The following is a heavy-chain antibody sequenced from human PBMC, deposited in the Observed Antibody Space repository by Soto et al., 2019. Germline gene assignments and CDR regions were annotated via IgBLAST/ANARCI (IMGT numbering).Heavy chain of an antibody. CDR1: GFTFDDYA. CDR2: ISWNSGSI. CDR3: AKEKFGIAAAGTKSGWPFDY. V-gene: IGHV3-9*01. J-gene: IGHJ4*02. D-gene: IGHD6-13*01. Sequence: GGSLRLSCAASGFTFDDYAMHWVRQAPGKGLEWVSGISWNSGSIGYADSVKGRFTISRDNAKNSLYLQMNSLRAEDTALYYCAKEKFGIAAAGTKSGWPFDYWGQGTLVTV.